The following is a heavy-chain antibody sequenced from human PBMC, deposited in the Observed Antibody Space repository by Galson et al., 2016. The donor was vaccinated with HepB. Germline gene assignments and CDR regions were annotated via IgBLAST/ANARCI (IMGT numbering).Heavy chain of an antibody. CDR2: IHQDGGQR. Sequence: SLRLSCAASGFSFSRYAMSWVRQAPGKGLEWVANIHQDGGQRYYGDSVKGRFTVSRDNAKNSLYLHMNSLRVDDTALYYCARRMLVGAGFDYWGQGALVTVSS. V-gene: IGHV3-7*01. CDR3: ARRMLVGAGFDY. CDR1: GFSFSRYA. D-gene: IGHD1-26*01. J-gene: IGHJ4*02.